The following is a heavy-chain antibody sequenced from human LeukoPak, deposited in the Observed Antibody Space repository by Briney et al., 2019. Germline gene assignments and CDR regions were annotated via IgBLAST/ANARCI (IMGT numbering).Heavy chain of an antibody. V-gene: IGHV4-59*01. J-gene: IGHJ4*02. CDR2: IYYSGST. CDR1: GGSISSYY. D-gene: IGHD3-3*01. CDR3: ARDRRITIFGVVTAYFDY. Sequence: SETLSLTCTVSGGSISSYYWSWIRQPPGKGLEWIGYIYYSGSTNYNPSLKSRVTISVDTSKNQLSLKLSSVTAADTAVYCCARDRRITIFGVVTAYFDYWGQGTLVTVSS.